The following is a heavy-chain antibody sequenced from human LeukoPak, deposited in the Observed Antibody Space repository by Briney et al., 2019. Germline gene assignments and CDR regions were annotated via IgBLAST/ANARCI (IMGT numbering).Heavy chain of an antibody. CDR2: ISSSSSYI. Sequence: GGSLRLSCAASGFTFSSYAMSWVRQAPGKGLEWVSSISSSSSYIYYADSVKGRFTISRDNAKNSLYLQMNSLGAEDTAVYYCARDDGFDAFDIWGQGTMVTVSS. CDR1: GFTFSSYA. CDR3: ARDDGFDAFDI. D-gene: IGHD5-24*01. V-gene: IGHV3-21*01. J-gene: IGHJ3*02.